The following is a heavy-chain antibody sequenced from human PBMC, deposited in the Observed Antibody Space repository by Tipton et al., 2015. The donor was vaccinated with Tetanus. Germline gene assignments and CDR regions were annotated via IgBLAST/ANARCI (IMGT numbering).Heavy chain of an antibody. J-gene: IGHJ4*02. Sequence: LSLTCTVSGGSISSSSYYWSWIRQPPGKGLEWIGYISYSGSTNSNPSLKSRVTISVDASKNQFSLELTSVTAADTAVYYCARHAGAGATIWGTDYWGQGTLVTVSS. D-gene: IGHD3-9*01. CDR2: ISYSGST. V-gene: IGHV4-61*05. CDR3: ARHAGAGATIWGTDY. CDR1: GGSISSSSYY.